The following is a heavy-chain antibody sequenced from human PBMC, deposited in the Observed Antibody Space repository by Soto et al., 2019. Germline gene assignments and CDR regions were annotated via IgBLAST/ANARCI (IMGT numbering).Heavy chain of an antibody. CDR3: ARGYCSSTSCPRESNWFDP. CDR2: INSDGSST. D-gene: IGHD2-2*01. V-gene: IGHV3-74*01. J-gene: IGHJ5*02. CDR1: GFTFSSYW. Sequence: GGSLRLSCAASGFTFSSYWMHWVRQAPGKGLVWVSRINSDGSSTSYADSVKGRFTISRDNAKNTLYLQMNSLRAEDTAVYYCARGYCSSTSCPRESNWFDPWGQGTLVTVSS.